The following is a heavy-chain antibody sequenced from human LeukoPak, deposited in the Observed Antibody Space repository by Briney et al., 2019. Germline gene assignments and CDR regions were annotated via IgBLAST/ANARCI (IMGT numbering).Heavy chain of an antibody. J-gene: IGHJ4*02. CDR2: IYYSGST. CDR1: GGSISSYY. V-gene: IGHV4-59*06. Sequence: KTSETLSLTCTVSGGSISSYYWSWIRQPPGKGLEWIGYIYYSGSTYYNPSLKSRVTISVDTSKNQFSLKLSSVTAADTAVYYCARTVCCYLNDYWGQGTLVTVSS. CDR3: ARTVCCYLNDY. D-gene: IGHD2-15*01.